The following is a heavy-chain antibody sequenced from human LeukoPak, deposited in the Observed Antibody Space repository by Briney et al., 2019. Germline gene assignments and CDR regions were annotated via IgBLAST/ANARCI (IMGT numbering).Heavy chain of an antibody. J-gene: IGHJ4*02. CDR1: GFTFSSYW. CDR3: ARDPHDFWNGYYNY. V-gene: IGHV3-74*01. D-gene: IGHD3/OR15-3a*01. CDR2: INSDGSST. Sequence: GGSLRLSCAASGFTFSSYWMHWVRQAPGRGLVWVSRINSDGSSTTYADSVKDRFTISRDNAKNTLYLQMNSLRAEDTAVYYCARDPHDFWNGYYNYWGQGTLVTVSS.